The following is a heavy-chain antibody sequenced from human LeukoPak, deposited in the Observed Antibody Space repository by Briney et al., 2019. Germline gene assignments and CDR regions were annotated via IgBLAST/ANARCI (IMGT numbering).Heavy chain of an antibody. CDR2: AYYSGST. J-gene: IGHJ4*02. CDR1: GGSISSYY. D-gene: IGHD6-19*01. CDR3: ARHKAGTDYADY. Sequence: PSETLSLTCTVAGGSISSYYWSWIRQPPGKGLEWIGYAYYSGSTSYNPSLKSRVTISVDTSKNQFSLKLSSVTAADTAVYYCARHKAGTDYADYWGQGTLVTVSS. V-gene: IGHV4-59*08.